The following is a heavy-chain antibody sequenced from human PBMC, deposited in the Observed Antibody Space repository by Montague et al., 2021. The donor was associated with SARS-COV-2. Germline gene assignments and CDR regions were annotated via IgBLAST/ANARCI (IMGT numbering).Heavy chain of an antibody. D-gene: IGHD2-21*01. V-gene: IGHV4-59*01. J-gene: IGHJ5*01. Sequence: SETLSLTCTVSFGSISTYYWSWIWQPPGKGLEWIGFIFYNGSTKYNPSLKRRVSISLDTSKNQFSLKLSSVTAADTAVYYCARQDAWAYCGDECYRGWFDSWGQGTLVTVSS. CDR2: IFYNGST. CDR3: ARQDAWAYCGDECYRGWFDS. CDR1: FGSISTYY.